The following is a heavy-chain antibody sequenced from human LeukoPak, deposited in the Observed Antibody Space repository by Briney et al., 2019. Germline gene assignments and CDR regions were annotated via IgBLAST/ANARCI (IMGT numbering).Heavy chain of an antibody. CDR1: GGSVSDYY. CDR2: VYYSGST. CDR3: ARIHRYCSGGACYVLDN. J-gene: IGHJ4*02. D-gene: IGHD2-15*01. V-gene: IGHV4-59*02. Sequence: SETLSLTCVVSGGSVSDYYWGWIRQPPGRGLEWIGYVYYSGSTNYNPSFKSRITISVDTSRNQFSLQLSSVTAADTAVYYCARIHRYCSGGACYVLDNWGQGTLVAVSS.